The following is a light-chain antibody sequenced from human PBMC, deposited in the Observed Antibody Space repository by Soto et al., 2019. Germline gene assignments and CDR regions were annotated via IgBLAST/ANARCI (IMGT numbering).Light chain of an antibody. Sequence: ETVLAQSPGTVSLSPGARATLSCRASQSVSSSSLAWYQQKPGQAPRLLIYGASIRATGIPDRFSGTGSGTDFTLTISRLEPEDFAVYYCQQFDTSFLTFGGVTKVEIK. CDR2: GAS. V-gene: IGKV3-20*01. CDR1: QSVSSSS. J-gene: IGKJ4*01. CDR3: QQFDTSFLT.